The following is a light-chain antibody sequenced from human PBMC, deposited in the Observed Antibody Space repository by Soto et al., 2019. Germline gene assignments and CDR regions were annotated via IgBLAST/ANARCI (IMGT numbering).Light chain of an antibody. J-gene: IGLJ1*01. CDR3: SSYTSSSTLNYV. CDR2: EVS. CDR1: SSDVGGYNY. V-gene: IGLV2-14*01. Sequence: QSALTQPASVSGSPGQSITISCTGTSSDVGGYNYVSWYQQHPGKAPKLMIYEVSNRPSGVSNRFSGSKSGNTASLTIYGLQAEDEADYYCSSYTSSSTLNYVFGTGTKVTVL.